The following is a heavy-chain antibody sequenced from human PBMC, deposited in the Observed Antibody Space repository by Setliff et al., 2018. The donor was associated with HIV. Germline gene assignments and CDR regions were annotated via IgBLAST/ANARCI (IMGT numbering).Heavy chain of an antibody. V-gene: IGHV1-2*04. CDR2: INPNSGGT. CDR1: GFSFNAFY. D-gene: IGHD2-15*01. J-gene: IGHJ6*02. Sequence: GASVKVSCKASGFSFNAFYMHWVRQAPGQGLEYMGWINPNSGGTNYAQKFQGWVTMTSDSSISTAYMELSRLKSDDTAVYYCARVEGYCDGVSCYSDYYGMDVWGQGTTVTSP. CDR3: ARVEGYCDGVSCYSDYYGMDV.